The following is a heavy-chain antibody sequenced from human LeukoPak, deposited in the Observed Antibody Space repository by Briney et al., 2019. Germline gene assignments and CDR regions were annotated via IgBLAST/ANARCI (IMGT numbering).Heavy chain of an antibody. J-gene: IGHJ4*02. V-gene: IGHV3-23*01. CDR1: GITFSSYG. CDR2: ISSTGGTT. Sequence: PGGTLRLSCAASGITFSSYGMSWVRQAPGKGLEWVSSISSTGGTTCYADSVKGRFTISRDNSKNTLYLQMNSLRAEDTAVYFCAKSRFWPAYSSGFFDYWGQGTLVTVSS. CDR3: AKSRFWPAYSSGFFDY. D-gene: IGHD6-19*01.